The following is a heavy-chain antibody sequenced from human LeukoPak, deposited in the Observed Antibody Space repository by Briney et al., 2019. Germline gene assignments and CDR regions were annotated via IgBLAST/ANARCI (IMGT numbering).Heavy chain of an antibody. CDR2: IIPIFGTA. J-gene: IGHJ3*02. CDR1: GGTFSSYA. CDR3: ARVSPSGYSTAGAFDI. V-gene: IGHV1-69*05. D-gene: IGHD3-22*01. Sequence: SVKVSCKASGGTFSSYAISWVRQAPGQGLEWMGRIIPIFGTANYAQKFQGRGTITTDESTSTAYMELSSLRSEDTAVYYCARVSPSGYSTAGAFDIWGQGTMVTVSS.